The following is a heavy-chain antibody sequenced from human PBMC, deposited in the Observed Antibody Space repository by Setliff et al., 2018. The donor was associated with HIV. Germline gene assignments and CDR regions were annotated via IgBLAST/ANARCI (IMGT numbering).Heavy chain of an antibody. J-gene: IGHJ6*03. CDR2: IDHSGST. V-gene: IGHV4-34*01. D-gene: IGHD3-10*01. Sequence: PSETLSLTCAVYGGSVSGYYWSWIRQPPGKGLEWIGEIDHSGSTNYNPSLRSRVTISVDTSKNQISLKLSSVTAADTAVYYCASLDGSESPYIYYYYMDVWGKGTAVTVSS. CDR3: ASLDGSESPYIYYYYMDV. CDR1: GGSVSGYY.